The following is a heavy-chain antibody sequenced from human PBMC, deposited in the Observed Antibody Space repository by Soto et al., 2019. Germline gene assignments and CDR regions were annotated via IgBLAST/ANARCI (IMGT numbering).Heavy chain of an antibody. CDR1: GFTVSSCA. Sequence: PGGSLRLSCVASGFTVSSCAMTWVRQAPGKGLEWVGNIKQDGSETNYVDSVKGRFTISRDNAKNSLYLEMNNLRVEDTAIYYCTRWYAAELRGQGTTVTVSS. J-gene: IGHJ6*02. CDR2: IKQDGSET. CDR3: TRWYAAEL. V-gene: IGHV3-7*03. D-gene: IGHD1-26*01.